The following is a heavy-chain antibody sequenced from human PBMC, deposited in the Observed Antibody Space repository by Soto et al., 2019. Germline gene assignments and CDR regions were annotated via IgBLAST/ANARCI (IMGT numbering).Heavy chain of an antibody. J-gene: IGHJ4*02. D-gene: IGHD2-15*01. CDR2: ISGSGGST. CDR1: GFTFSSYA. V-gene: IGHV3-23*01. Sequence: EVQLLESGGGLVQPGGSLRLSCAASGFTFSSYAMSWVRQAPGKGLEWGSAISGSGGSTYYADSVKGRFTISRDNSKNTLYLQMNSLRAEDTAVYYCARSIVVVAARFDYWGQGTLVTVSS. CDR3: ARSIVVVAARFDY.